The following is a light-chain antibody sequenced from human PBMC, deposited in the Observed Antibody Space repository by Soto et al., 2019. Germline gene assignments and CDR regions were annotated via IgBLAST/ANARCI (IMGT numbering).Light chain of an antibody. CDR3: QHYNYWPPKT. CDR2: GAY. Sequence: EIVLTQSPGTLSLSPGERATLSCRTIQSVSNNYLAWYRQKPGQAPRLLIYGAYTRATGIPARFSGSGSGTDFTLTISSLQSEDFAVYYCQHYNYWPPKTFGQGTKVDNK. V-gene: IGKV3-15*01. CDR1: QSVSNN. J-gene: IGKJ1*01.